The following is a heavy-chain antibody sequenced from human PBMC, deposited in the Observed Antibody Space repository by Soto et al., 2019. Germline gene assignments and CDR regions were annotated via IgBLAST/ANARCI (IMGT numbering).Heavy chain of an antibody. CDR1: GFPFSSYA. D-gene: IGHD4-4*01. CDR3: AKGHSDYQGDYNYYGMDV. Sequence: GGSLRLSCAAPGFPFSSYAISWVRQAPGKGLEWVAASTGAGGSTYKVDSEKGRFTISRDNSKKTVYLQLDGLRAEDTAIYYCAKGHSDYQGDYNYYGMDVWGQGTTVTVSS. J-gene: IGHJ6*02. CDR2: STGAGGST. V-gene: IGHV3-23*01.